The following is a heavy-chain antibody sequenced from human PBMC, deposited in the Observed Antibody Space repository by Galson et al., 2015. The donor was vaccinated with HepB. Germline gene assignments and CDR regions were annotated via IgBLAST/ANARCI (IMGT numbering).Heavy chain of an antibody. CDR2: ISAYNGNT. D-gene: IGHD3-10*01. CDR3: ARDRPDRESTFDY. V-gene: IGHV1-18*01. CDR1: GYTFTSYA. Sequence: SVKVSCKASGYTFTSYAMNWVRQAPGQGLEWMGWISAYNGNTNYTQKLQGRVTMTTDTSTSTAYMELRSLRSDDTAVYYCARDRPDRESTFDYWGQGTLVTVSS. J-gene: IGHJ4*02.